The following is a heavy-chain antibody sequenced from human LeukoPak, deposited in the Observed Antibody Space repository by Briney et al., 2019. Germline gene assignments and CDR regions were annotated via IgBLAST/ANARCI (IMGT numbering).Heavy chain of an antibody. CDR2: IYYSGST. J-gene: IGHJ3*02. CDR3: ARQRGGYCSSTSCYPDAFDI. V-gene: IGHV4-59*08. CDR1: GGSISSYY. Sequence: PSETLSLTCTVSGGSISSYYWSWIRQPPGKGLEWIGYIYYSGSTNYNPSLKSRVTISVDTSKNQFSLNLSSVTAADTAVYYCARQRGGYCSSTSCYPDAFDIWGQGTMVTVSS. D-gene: IGHD2-2*01.